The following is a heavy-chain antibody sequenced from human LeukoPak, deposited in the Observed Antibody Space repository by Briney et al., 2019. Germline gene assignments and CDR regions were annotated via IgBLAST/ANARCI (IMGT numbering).Heavy chain of an antibody. Sequence: ASVKVSCKASGYTFTSYGISWVRHAPGQGLEWVGWISAYNGNTNYAQKLPGRVTMTTDTPASTPYVEVRCLRPDDTAVYYCASSREENTYYYDSSGYYSFGYWGQGTLVTVSS. V-gene: IGHV1-18*01. CDR1: GYTFTSYG. CDR2: ISAYNGNT. D-gene: IGHD3-22*01. CDR3: ASSREENTYYYDSSGYYSFGY. J-gene: IGHJ4*02.